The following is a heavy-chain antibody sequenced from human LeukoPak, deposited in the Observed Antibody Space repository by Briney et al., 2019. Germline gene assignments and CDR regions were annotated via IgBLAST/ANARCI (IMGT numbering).Heavy chain of an antibody. CDR2: IGPHSTFT. Sequence: GASVKVSCKSFGFTFTDHYIRWVRQAPGQGLEWMGYIGPHSTFTSSPQEFQGRVTMTRDTSMTTAYMELTRLTSDDTAVYYCVREGEGPLSKDFDYWGQGTLVTVSS. CDR3: VREGEGPLSKDFDY. J-gene: IGHJ4*02. D-gene: IGHD2/OR15-2a*01. V-gene: IGHV1-2*02. CDR1: GFTFTDHY.